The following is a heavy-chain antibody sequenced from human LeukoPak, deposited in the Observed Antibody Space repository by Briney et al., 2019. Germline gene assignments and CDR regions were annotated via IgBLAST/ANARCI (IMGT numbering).Heavy chain of an antibody. D-gene: IGHD3-10*01. J-gene: IGHJ5*02. CDR2: INPNNGGT. CDR3: ARVSSSYYGSGSYKNWFDP. Sequence: ASVKVSCKASGYTFTGYYIHWVRQAPGQGLEWTGWINPNNGGTNSAQKFQGRVTMTRDTSISTTYMELSRQRSNDTAVYYCARVSSSYYGSGSYKNWFDPWGQGTLVTVSS. CDR1: GYTFTGYY. V-gene: IGHV1-2*02.